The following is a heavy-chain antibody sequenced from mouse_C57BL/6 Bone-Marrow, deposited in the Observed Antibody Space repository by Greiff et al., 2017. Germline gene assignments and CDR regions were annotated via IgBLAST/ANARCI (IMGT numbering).Heavy chain of an antibody. D-gene: IGHD5-1*01. CDR3: AREGTYYYYAMDY. CDR1: GFTFSDYY. Sequence: EVQRVESEGGLVQPGSSMKLSCTASGFTFSDYYMAWVRQVPEKGLEWVANINYDGSSTYYLDSLQSRFIISRDNAKNILYLQMSSLKSEDTATYYCAREGTYYYYAMDYWGQGTSVTVSS. J-gene: IGHJ4*01. CDR2: INYDGSST. V-gene: IGHV5-16*01.